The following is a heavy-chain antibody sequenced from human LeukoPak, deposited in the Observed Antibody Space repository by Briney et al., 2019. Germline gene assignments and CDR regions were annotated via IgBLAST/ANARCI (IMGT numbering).Heavy chain of an antibody. CDR1: GGSISSYY. V-gene: IGHV4-59*01. D-gene: IGHD3-16*01. CDR2: RYYSGST. J-gene: IGHJ1*01. CDR3: ARVRGDFETD. Sequence: SETLSLTCSVSGGSISSYYWTWIRQPPGKGLEWIGYRYYSGSTTYNPSLKSRVTISVDTSKSQFSLKLISVPAADTAIYYCARVRGDFETDWGQGTLVTVSS.